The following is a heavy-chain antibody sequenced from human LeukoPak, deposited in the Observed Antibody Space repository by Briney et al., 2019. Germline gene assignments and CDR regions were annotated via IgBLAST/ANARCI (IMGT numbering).Heavy chain of an antibody. J-gene: IGHJ1*01. V-gene: IGHV3-21*01. CDR1: GFSFSDYD. D-gene: IGHD3-16*01. Sequence: GGSLRLSCSASGFSFSDYDMNWVRQAPGKGLEWVSAVSGRSSHVYYGESVKGRFTISRDNAKNSLYLQLDSLGVEDTAVYYCGRAFPPLRTSSAGDLWGQGTLVTVSS. CDR3: GRAFPPLRTSSAGDL. CDR2: VSGRSSHV.